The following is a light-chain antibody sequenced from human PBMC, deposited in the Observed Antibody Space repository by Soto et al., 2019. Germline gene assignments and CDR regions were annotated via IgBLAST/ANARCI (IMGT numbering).Light chain of an antibody. Sequence: IVMTQSPDSLAVSLGERATINCKSSQSVLYSSNNKNYLAWYPQKPGQPPKLLIYWASTRESGVPDRFSGSGSGTDFTLTISSLQAEDVALYYCQQYYSTPRTFGQGTKVEIK. V-gene: IGKV4-1*01. CDR2: WAS. J-gene: IGKJ1*01. CDR1: QSVLYSSNNKNY. CDR3: QQYYSTPRT.